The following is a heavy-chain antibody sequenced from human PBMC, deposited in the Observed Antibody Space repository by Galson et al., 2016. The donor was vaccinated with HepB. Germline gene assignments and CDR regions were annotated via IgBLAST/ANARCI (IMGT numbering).Heavy chain of an antibody. CDR3: ARRAGPGWGAFDM. D-gene: IGHD1-14*01. V-gene: IGHV3-23*01. J-gene: IGHJ3*02. CDR1: GFTFSTYV. CDR2: INRGGDTT. Sequence: SLRLSCAASGFTFSTYVMTWVRPAPGKGLEWVSTINRGGDTTYYADSVKGRFTISRDNSRNTLSLQMNSLRGEDTAVYYCARRAGPGWGAFDMWGQGTMVTVS.